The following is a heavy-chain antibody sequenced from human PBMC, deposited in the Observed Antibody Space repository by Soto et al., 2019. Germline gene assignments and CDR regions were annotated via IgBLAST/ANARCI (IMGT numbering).Heavy chain of an antibody. CDR2: INSDGRNT. CDR1: GFTFSNYW. CDR3: ARLLAVAGINY. J-gene: IGHJ4*02. D-gene: IGHD6-19*01. Sequence: EVHLVESGGDLVQPGGSLRLSCAASGFTFSNYWMHWVRQVPGKGLVWVSRINSDGRNTSYADSVKGRFTISRDNAKNTLYLQMDSLGVEDTAVYYCARLLAVAGINYWGQGTLVTVSS. V-gene: IGHV3-74*01.